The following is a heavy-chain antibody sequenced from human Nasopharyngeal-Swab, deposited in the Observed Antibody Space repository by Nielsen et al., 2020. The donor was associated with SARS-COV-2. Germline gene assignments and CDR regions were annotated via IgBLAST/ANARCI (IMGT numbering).Heavy chain of an antibody. V-gene: IGHV3-23*01. J-gene: IGHJ3*02. D-gene: IGHD3-10*01. Sequence: GGSLRLSCIASGFTFNIYAMAWVRRTPGRGLQWVSGISASGGSTYYTDSVKGRFAVSRDNSRNTLYLQMHSLRVEDTALYYCAKDDVVRGYAFDIWGQGTTVTVSS. CDR1: GFTFNIYA. CDR2: ISASGGST. CDR3: AKDDVVRGYAFDI.